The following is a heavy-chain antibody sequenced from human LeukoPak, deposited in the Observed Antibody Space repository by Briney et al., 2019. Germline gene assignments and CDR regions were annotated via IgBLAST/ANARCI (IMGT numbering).Heavy chain of an antibody. CDR2: IYYSGST. J-gene: IGHJ4*02. D-gene: IGHD1-1*01. CDR1: GGSISSYY. CDR3: ARDHNWNDAGGFDY. Sequence: PSETLSLTCTVSGGSISSYYWSWIRQPPGKGLKWIGYIYYSGSTNYNPSLKSRVTISVDTSKNQFSLKLSSVTAADTAVYYCARDHNWNDAGGFDYWGQGTLVTVSS. V-gene: IGHV4-59*01.